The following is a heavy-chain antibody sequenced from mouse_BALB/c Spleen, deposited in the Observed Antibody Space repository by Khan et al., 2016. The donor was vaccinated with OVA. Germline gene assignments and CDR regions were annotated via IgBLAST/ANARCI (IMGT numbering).Heavy chain of an antibody. CDR3: ARESGHCLFAY. V-gene: IGHV1S137*01. Sequence: QVELKQSGAELVRPGASVKISCTGSGFTFTDSAMHWVKQSHAKSLEWIGVISTYYGDTNYNQNFKGKATMTVDKSSSTAYMELARLTSEDSAIYYCARESGHCLFAYWGQGTLVTVSA. CDR1: GFTFTDSA. CDR2: ISTYYGDT. J-gene: IGHJ3*01. D-gene: IGHD1-3*01.